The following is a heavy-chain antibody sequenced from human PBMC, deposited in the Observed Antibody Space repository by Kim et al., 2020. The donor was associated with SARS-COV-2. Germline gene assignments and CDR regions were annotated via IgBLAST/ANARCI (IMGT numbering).Heavy chain of an antibody. Sequence: YADSVKGRFTISRDNSKNTLYLQMNSLRAEDTAVYYCAKAEWELLYAIDYWGQGTLVTVSS. CDR3: AKAEWELLYAIDY. J-gene: IGHJ4*02. D-gene: IGHD1-26*01. V-gene: IGHV3-23*01.